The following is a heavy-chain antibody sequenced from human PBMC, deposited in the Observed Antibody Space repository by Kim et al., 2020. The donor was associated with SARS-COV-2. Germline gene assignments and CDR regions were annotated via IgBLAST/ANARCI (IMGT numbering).Heavy chain of an antibody. CDR1: GFTFRSYV. CDR2: ISGRGGST. Sequence: GGSLRLSCAASGFTFRSYVMSWVRQAPGKGLEWVSNISGRGGSTYYADSVKGRFTSSRDNSKNTLYLDMNSLRAEDTAVYYCAKSLWFGELLTPVDCWGQGTLVTVSS. V-gene: IGHV3-23*01. D-gene: IGHD3-10*01. CDR3: AKSLWFGELLTPVDC. J-gene: IGHJ4*02.